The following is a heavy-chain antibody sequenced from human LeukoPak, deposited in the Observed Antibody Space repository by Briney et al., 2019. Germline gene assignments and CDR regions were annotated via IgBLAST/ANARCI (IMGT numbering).Heavy chain of an antibody. J-gene: IGHJ4*02. CDR1: GFTFSDYY. D-gene: IGHD3-10*01. V-gene: IGHV3-11*01. CDR2: ISSSGSTI. Sequence: PGGSLRLSCAASGFTFSDYYMSWIRQAPGKGLEWVSYISSSGSTIYYADSVKGRFTISRDNAKNSLYLQMNSLRAEDTAVYYCAGEPTSRYYYGSGSIPPYFDYWGQGTLVTVSS. CDR3: AGEPTSRYYYGSGSIPPYFDY.